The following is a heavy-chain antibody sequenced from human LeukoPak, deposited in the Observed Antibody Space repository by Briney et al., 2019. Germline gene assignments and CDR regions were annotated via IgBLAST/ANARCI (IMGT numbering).Heavy chain of an antibody. V-gene: IGHV4-39*01. Sequence: TSETLSLTCTVSGGSISSSSYYWGWIRQPPGKGLEWIGSIYYSGSTYYNPSLKSRVTISVDTSKNQFSLKLSSVTAADTAVYYCAGGQYCSSTSCLTFQHWGQGTLVTVSS. J-gene: IGHJ1*01. CDR1: GGSISSSSYY. D-gene: IGHD2-2*01. CDR3: AGGQYCSSTSCLTFQH. CDR2: IYYSGST.